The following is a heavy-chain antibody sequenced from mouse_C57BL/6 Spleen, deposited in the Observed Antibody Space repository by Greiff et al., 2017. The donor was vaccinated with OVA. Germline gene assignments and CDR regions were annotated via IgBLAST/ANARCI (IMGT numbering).Heavy chain of an antibody. D-gene: IGHD2-4*01. J-gene: IGHJ2*01. Sequence: QVQLKQPGAELVMPGASVKLSCKASGYTFTSYWMHWVKQRPGQGLEWIGEIDPSDSYTNYNQKFKGKSTLTVDKSSSTAYMQLSSLTSEDSAVYYCARFGDYDYWGQGTTLTVSS. CDR1: GYTFTSYW. CDR2: IDPSDSYT. CDR3: ARFGDYDY. V-gene: IGHV1-69*01.